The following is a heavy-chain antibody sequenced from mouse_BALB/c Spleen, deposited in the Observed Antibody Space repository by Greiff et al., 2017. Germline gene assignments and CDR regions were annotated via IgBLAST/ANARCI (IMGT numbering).Heavy chain of an antibody. D-gene: IGHD2-4*01. CDR3: ASPSTMITTGFAY. V-gene: IGHV3-8*02. CDR2: ISYSGST. Sequence: EVQLVESGPSLVKPSQTLSLTCSVTGDSITSGYWNWIRKFPGNKLEYMGYISYSGSTYYNPSLKSRISITRDTSKNQYYLQLNSVTTEDTATYYCASPSTMITTGFAYWGQGTLVTVSA. CDR1: GDSITSGY. J-gene: IGHJ3*01.